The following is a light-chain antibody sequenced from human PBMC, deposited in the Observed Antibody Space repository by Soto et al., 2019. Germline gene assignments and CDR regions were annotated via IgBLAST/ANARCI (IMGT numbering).Light chain of an antibody. CDR2: ASS. CDR1: QTVINC. Sequence: DIQMTQSPSFVSASVGGRVTITCRARQTVINCLAWYQQRPAKDPKLRIYASSTLQGAVPSRFSRGGSGTDFTLTISSLQPEEFATYYCQQANTVPLTFGGENKVDI. CDR3: QQANTVPLT. V-gene: IGKV1-12*01. J-gene: IGKJ4*01.